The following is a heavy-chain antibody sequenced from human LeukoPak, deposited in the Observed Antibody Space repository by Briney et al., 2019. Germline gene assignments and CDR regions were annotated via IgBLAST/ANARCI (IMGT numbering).Heavy chain of an antibody. CDR3: ARGGDYYGSGSYYAFDP. CDR2: IYYSGST. CDR1: GGSISSYY. D-gene: IGHD3-10*01. V-gene: IGHV4-59*01. Sequence: TSETLSLTCTVSGGSISSYYWSWIRQPPGKGPEWIGYIYYSGSTNYNPSLKSRVTISVDTSKNQFSLKLSSVTAADTAVYYCARGGDYYGSGSYYAFDPWGQGTLVTVSS. J-gene: IGHJ5*02.